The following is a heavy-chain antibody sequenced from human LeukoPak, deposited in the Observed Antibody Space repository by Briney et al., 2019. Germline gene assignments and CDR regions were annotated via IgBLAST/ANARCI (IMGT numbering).Heavy chain of an antibody. Sequence: GGSLRLSCAASGFTFSSYWMSWVRQAPGKGLEWVANIKQDGSEKYYVDSVKGRFTISRDNAKNSLYLQMNSLRAEDTAVYYCASGWSSGYYDAFDIWGQGTMVTVSS. V-gene: IGHV3-7*01. D-gene: IGHD3-22*01. CDR3: ASGWSSGYYDAFDI. CDR2: IKQDGSEK. J-gene: IGHJ3*02. CDR1: GFTFSSYW.